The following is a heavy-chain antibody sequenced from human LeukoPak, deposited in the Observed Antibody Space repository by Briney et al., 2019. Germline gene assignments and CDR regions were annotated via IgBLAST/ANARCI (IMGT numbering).Heavy chain of an antibody. CDR3: ARGYSSSRGSFDY. J-gene: IGHJ4*02. Sequence: ASVKVSCKASGYTLTGYYMHWVRQAPGQGLELMGRINPNSRGTNYAQKFQGRVTMTRDTSISTAYMELSRLRSDDTAVYYCARGYSSSRGSFDYWGQGTLVTVSS. CDR2: INPNSRGT. V-gene: IGHV1-2*06. CDR1: GYTLTGYY. D-gene: IGHD6-6*01.